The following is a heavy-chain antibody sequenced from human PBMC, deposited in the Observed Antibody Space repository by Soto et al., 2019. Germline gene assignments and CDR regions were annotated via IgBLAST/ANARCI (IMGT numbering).Heavy chain of an antibody. J-gene: IGHJ4*02. D-gene: IGHD1-26*01. Sequence: SETLSLTCTVSGGSISSYYWSWIRQPPGKGLEWIGYIYYSGSTNCNPSLKSRVTISVDTSKNQFSLKLSSVTAADTAVYYCARRYGSAIYYWGQGTLVTVSS. V-gene: IGHV4-59*08. CDR1: GGSISSYY. CDR3: ARRYGSAIYY. CDR2: IYYSGST.